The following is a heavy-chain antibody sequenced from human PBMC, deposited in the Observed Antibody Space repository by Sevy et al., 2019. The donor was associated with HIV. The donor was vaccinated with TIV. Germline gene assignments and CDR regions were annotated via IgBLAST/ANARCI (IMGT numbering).Heavy chain of an antibody. CDR2: IIPIFGTA. Sequence: SVKVSCKASGGTFSSYAISWVRQAPGQGLEWMGGIIPIFGTANYAQKFQGRVTITADESTSTAYMELSSLRSEDTAVYYCARVGGTNFYYYDSSGYLDYWGQGTLVTVSS. D-gene: IGHD3-22*01. V-gene: IGHV1-69*13. CDR3: ARVGGTNFYYYDSSGYLDY. J-gene: IGHJ4*02. CDR1: GGTFSSYA.